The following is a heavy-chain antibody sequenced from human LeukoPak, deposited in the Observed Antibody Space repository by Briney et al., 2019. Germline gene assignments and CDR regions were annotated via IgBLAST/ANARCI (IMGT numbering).Heavy chain of an antibody. D-gene: IGHD3-22*01. CDR1: GGSISSGGNY. CDR3: ARRTYYYDSSALSDDAFDI. V-gene: IGHV4-31*01. J-gene: IGHJ3*02. CDR2: IYYSGST. Sequence: SQTLSLSCTVSGGSISSGGNYWSWLRPQPGKGLEWGGCIYYSGSTYYDPSLESLVTTSVDTNNNQFLLKLSSITAAAASVYYCARRTYYYDSSALSDDAFDIWGQGTMVTVSS.